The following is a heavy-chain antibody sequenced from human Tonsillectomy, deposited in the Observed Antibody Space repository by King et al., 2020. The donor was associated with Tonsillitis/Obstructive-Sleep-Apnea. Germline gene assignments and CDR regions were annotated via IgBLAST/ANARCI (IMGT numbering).Heavy chain of an antibody. J-gene: IGHJ4*02. D-gene: IGHD6-13*01. Sequence: VQLVESGGGLVGPGRSLRLSCRVSGFTIGEYGMSWVRQAPGKGLEWVGFIRIERYGATTEVAASVKDRFIISRDDSKTIAYLQMNSLKVEDTAVYYCTRAIPAEIAYYFDHWGQGTLVTVSS. CDR1: GFTIGEYG. CDR3: TRAIPAEIAYYFDH. V-gene: IGHV3-49*04. CDR2: IRIERYGATT.